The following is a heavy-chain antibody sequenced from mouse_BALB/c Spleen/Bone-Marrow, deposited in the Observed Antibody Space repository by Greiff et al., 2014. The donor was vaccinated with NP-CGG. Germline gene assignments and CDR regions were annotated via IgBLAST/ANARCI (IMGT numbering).Heavy chain of an antibody. CDR3: ARSYRFWYFDV. Sequence: QVQLQQSGSVLVRPGPSVNLSCKASGFTFTSSWMHWAKQRPEQGLEWIGDIHPNSGNTYYNEKFKGKATLTVDSSSSTAYVDLSSLTSEDSTVYFCARSYRFWYFDVWGAGTTVTVAS. D-gene: IGHD2-14*01. CDR1: GFTFTSSW. J-gene: IGHJ1*01. V-gene: IGHV1S130*01. CDR2: IHPNSGNT.